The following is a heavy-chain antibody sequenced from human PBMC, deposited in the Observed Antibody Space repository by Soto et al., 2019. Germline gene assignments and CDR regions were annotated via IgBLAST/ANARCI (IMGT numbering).Heavy chain of an antibody. CDR2: VGGSCDST. D-gene: IGHD3-3*01. Sequence: GGSLRLSCAASGFTFSSYAMSRVRQAPGKGLEWVSAVGGSCDSTYYVDSVKGRFTISRDNSKNTLHLQMNSLRAEDTAVYYCAIGKRVEWVGYGMDFWGQGTTVAVSS. J-gene: IGHJ6*02. CDR3: AIGKRVEWVGYGMDF. CDR1: GFTFSSYA. V-gene: IGHV3-23*01.